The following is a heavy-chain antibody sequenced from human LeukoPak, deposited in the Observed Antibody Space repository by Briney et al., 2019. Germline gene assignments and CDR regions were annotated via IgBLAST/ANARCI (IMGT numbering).Heavy chain of an antibody. J-gene: IGHJ4*02. Sequence: SVKVSCKASGGTFSSYAISWVRQAPGQGLEWIGGIIPIFGTANYAQKFQGRVTITTDESTSTAYMELSSLRSEDTAVYYCARAPSVRGGPGVYWGQGTLVTVSS. V-gene: IGHV1-69*05. CDR1: GGTFSSYA. CDR2: IIPIFGTA. CDR3: ARAPSVRGGPGVY. D-gene: IGHD3-10*01.